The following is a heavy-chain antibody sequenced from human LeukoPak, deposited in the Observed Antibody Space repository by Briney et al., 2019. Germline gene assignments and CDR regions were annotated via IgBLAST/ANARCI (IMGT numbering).Heavy chain of an antibody. CDR2: IYWNDDK. V-gene: IGHV2-5*01. J-gene: IGHJ5*02. CDR1: GFSLSTSGVG. Sequence: SGPTLVKPTQTLXLTCTFSGFSLSTSGVGGGWIREPPGKALEWLALIYWNDDKRYSPSLKSRLTITKDTSKNQVVLTMTNMDPVDTATYYCAHRRGYSYGNNWFDPWGQGTLVTVSS. D-gene: IGHD5-18*01. CDR3: AHRRGYSYGNNWFDP.